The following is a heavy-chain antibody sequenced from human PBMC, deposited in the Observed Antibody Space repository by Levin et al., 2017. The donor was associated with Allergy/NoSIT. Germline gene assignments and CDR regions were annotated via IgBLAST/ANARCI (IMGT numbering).Heavy chain of an antibody. CDR2: IKQDGSEK. J-gene: IGHJ4*02. D-gene: IGHD6-13*01. Sequence: LSLTCAASGFTFSSHWMSWVRQAPGKGLGWVANIKQDGSEKYYVDSVKGRFTISRDNAKNSLYLQMNSLRAEDTAVYYCARDEDSSSWYYWGQGTLVTVSS. CDR1: GFTFSSHW. V-gene: IGHV3-7*01. CDR3: ARDEDSSSWYY.